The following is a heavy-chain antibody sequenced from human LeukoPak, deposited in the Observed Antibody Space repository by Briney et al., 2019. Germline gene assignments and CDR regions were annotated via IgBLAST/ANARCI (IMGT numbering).Heavy chain of an antibody. D-gene: IGHD2-2*01. CDR3: ARGNRRHCSSTSCYPSEYFQH. V-gene: IGHV1-8*01. CDR2: MNPNSGNT. J-gene: IGHJ1*01. Sequence: ASVKVSCKASGYTFTSYDINWVRQATGQGLEWMGWMNPNSGNTGYAQKFQGRVTMTRDTSISTAYMELSRLRSDDTAVYYCARGNRRHCSSTSCYPSEYFQHWGQGTLVTVSS. CDR1: GYTFTSYD.